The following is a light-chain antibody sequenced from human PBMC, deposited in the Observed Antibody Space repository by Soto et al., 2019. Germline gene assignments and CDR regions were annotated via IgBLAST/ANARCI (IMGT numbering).Light chain of an antibody. V-gene: IGLV2-14*03. CDR3: SSYTSSSTPFL. CDR1: SSDVGGYNY. CDR2: DVS. J-gene: IGLJ1*01. Sequence: QSVLTQPASVSGSPGQSITISCTGTSSDVGGYNYVSWYRHHPGKAPKLIIYDVSNRPSGVSVRFSGSKSGNTASLTISGLQAENEAYYYCSSYTSSSTPFLFGTGTKLTV.